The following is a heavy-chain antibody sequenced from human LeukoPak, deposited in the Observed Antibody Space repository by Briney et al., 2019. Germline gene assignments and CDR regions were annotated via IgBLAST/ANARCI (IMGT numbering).Heavy chain of an antibody. D-gene: IGHD4-17*01. J-gene: IGHJ6*02. CDR1: GFTFSNYA. CDR3: AEGGDYGYYYYGMDV. CDR2: ISYDGSNK. V-gene: IGHV3-30-3*01. Sequence: TGGSLRLSCAASGFTFSNYAMHWVRQAPGKGLEWVAVISYDGSNKYYADSVKGRFTISRDNSKNTLYLQMNSLRAEDTAVYYCAEGGDYGYYYYGMDVWGQGTTVTVSS.